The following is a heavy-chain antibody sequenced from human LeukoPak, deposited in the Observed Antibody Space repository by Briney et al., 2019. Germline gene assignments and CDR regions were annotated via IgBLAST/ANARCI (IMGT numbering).Heavy chain of an antibody. V-gene: IGHV1-24*01. J-gene: IGHJ2*01. CDR1: GYTLTELS. Sequence: GASVTVSFKVSGYTLTELSMHWVRQAPGKGLEWVGGFDPEDGETIYAQKFQGRVTMTEDTSTDTAYMELSRLRSEDTAVYYCAWTTVTTSYWYFDLWGRGTLVTVSS. CDR3: AWTTVTTSYWYFDL. CDR2: FDPEDGET. D-gene: IGHD4-11*01.